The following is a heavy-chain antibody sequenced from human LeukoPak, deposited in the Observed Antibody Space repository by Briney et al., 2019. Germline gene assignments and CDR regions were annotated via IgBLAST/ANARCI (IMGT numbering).Heavy chain of an antibody. V-gene: IGHV1-2*02. D-gene: IGHD3-16*02. Sequence: RASVKVSCKASGYTFTGYYMHWVRQAPGQGLEWMGWINPNSGGTNSAQKFQGRVTMTSDTSIITAYMELRSLRSDDTAVYYCALGGSYRHFDNWGQGTLVTVSS. CDR2: INPNSGGT. CDR1: GYTFTGYY. J-gene: IGHJ4*02. CDR3: ALGGSYRHFDN.